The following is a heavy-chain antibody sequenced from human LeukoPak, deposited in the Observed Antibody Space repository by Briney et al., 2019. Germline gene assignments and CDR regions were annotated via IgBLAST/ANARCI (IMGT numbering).Heavy chain of an antibody. J-gene: IGHJ3*02. CDR2: IKPDGSEE. V-gene: IGHV3-7*04. Sequence: GGSLRLSCVASKFTFSSSWMTWVRQAPGKGLEWVGNIKPDGSEEYYVGSVKGRFTISRDNAKNSLYLQMNSLRAEDTAVYYCARDPYSSFFGAFDIWGQGTMVTVSS. CDR1: KFTFSSSW. CDR3: ARDPYSSFFGAFDI. D-gene: IGHD6-13*01.